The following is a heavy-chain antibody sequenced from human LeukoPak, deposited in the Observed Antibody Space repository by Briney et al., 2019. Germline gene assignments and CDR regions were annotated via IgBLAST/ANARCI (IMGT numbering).Heavy chain of an antibody. CDR3: ARLRWSQGFDY. V-gene: IGHV4-34*01. CDR2: INHSGST. D-gene: IGHD4-23*01. Sequence: SETLSLTCAVYGGSFSGYYWSLIRQPPGKGLEWIGEINHSGSTNYNPSLKSRVTISVDTSKNQFSLKLSSVTAADTAVYYCARLRWSQGFDYWGQGTLVTVSS. CDR1: GGSFSGYY. J-gene: IGHJ4*02.